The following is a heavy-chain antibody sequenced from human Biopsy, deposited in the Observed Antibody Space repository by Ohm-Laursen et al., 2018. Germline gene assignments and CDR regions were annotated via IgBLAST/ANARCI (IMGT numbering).Heavy chain of an antibody. Sequence: SLRLSCSASGFTFSSHAMAWVRQAPGKGLEWVSGIRDSGDSAYYADSVKGRFTISRDNSRNTLYLQMNNLRVEDTAVYYCARGPSGVATIGRGQGTLVTVSS. CDR1: GFTFSSHA. V-gene: IGHV3-23*01. D-gene: IGHD5-24*01. J-gene: IGHJ4*02. CDR2: IRDSGDSA. CDR3: ARGPSGVATIG.